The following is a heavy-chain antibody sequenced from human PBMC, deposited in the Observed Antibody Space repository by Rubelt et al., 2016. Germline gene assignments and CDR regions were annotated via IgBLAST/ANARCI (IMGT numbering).Heavy chain of an antibody. CDR3: ARGGRYYGSGSYQRHNWFDP. CDR1: GGSFSGYY. CDR2: INHSGST. J-gene: IGHJ5*02. D-gene: IGHD3-10*01. Sequence: QVQLQQWGAGLLKPSETLSLTCAVYGGSFSGYYWSWIRQPPGKGLEWIGEINHSGSTNYNPSLKSRVTISVDTSKNQFALELSSATAADTAVYYCARGGRYYGSGSYQRHNWFDPWGQGTLVTVSS. V-gene: IGHV4-34*01.